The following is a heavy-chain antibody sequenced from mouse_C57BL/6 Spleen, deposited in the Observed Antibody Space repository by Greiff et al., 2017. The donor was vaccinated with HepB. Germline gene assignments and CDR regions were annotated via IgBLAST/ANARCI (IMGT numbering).Heavy chain of an antibody. CDR2: IYPGNSDT. J-gene: IGHJ4*01. Sequence: VQLQQSGTVLARPGASVKMSCKTSGYTFTSYWMHWEKQRPGQGLEWIGAIYPGNSDTSYNQKFKGKAKLTAVTSASTAYMELSSLTNEDSAVYYCTIYGYDGPYYAMDYWGQGTSVTVSS. CDR3: TIYGYDGPYYAMDY. CDR1: GYTFTSYW. V-gene: IGHV1-5*01. D-gene: IGHD2-2*01.